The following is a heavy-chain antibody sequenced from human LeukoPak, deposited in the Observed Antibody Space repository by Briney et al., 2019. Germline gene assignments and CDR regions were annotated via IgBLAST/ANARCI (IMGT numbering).Heavy chain of an antibody. CDR1: GFTFGNYA. Sequence: GGSLRLSCTASGFTFGNYAMSWFRQAPGKGLEWVDFIRYKTYGGTSEYAASVKGRFTISRDDSKSIAYLQMNSLKTEDTAVYYCTRGGRTPDYWGQGTLVTVSS. V-gene: IGHV3-49*03. CDR3: TRGGRTPDY. CDR2: IRYKTYGGTS. J-gene: IGHJ4*02.